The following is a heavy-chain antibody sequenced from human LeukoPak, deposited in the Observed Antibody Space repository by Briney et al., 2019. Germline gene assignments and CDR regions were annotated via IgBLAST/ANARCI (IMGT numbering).Heavy chain of an antibody. D-gene: IGHD3-22*01. J-gene: IGHJ4*02. CDR1: GFTFNNAL. CDR3: ITFSMIVVVITD. V-gene: IGHV3-15*01. CDR2: IKSKTDGGTT. Sequence: TGGSLRLSCAASGFTFNNALMSWVRQAPGKGLEWVGRIKSKTDGGTTDYAAPVKGRFTISRDDSKNTLYLQMNSLRTEDTAIYYCITFSMIVVVITDWGQGTLVTVSS.